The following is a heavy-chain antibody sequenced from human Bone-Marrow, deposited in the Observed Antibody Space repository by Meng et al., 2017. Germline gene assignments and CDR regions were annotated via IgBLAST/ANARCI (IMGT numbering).Heavy chain of an antibody. CDR3: ASLYGDSSVWYLDL. V-gene: IGHV4-34*01. J-gene: IGHJ2*01. Sequence: QVQLQQWGAGLLKPSETLSLTCVVSGGSFSDYYWSWIRQPPGKGLEWIGEINHSGSTNYNPSLESRATISVDTSQNNLSLKLSSVTAADSAVYYCASLYGDSSVWYLDLWGRGTLVTVSS. CDR2: INHSGST. D-gene: IGHD4-17*01. CDR1: GGSFSDYY.